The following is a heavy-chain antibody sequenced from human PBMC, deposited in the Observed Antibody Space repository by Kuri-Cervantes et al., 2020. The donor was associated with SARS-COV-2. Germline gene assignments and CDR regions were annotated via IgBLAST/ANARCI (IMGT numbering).Heavy chain of an antibody. CDR3: TRALNDFWSGYYSSWYFDL. V-gene: IGHV1-2*02. CDR1: GYTFTGYY. Sequence: ASVKVSCKASGYTFTGYYMHWVRQAPGQGLEWMGWINPNSGGTDYAEKFQGRVTITRDMSISTAYMELSRLRSDDTAVYYCTRALNDFWSGYYSSWYFDLWGRGTLVTVSS. D-gene: IGHD3-3*01. CDR2: INPNSGGT. J-gene: IGHJ2*01.